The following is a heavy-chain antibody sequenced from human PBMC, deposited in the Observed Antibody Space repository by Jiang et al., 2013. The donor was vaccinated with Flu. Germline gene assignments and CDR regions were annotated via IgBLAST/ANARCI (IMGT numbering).Heavy chain of an antibody. CDR2: IYYSGTT. J-gene: IGHJ4*02. CDR1: GGSISSGGNY. D-gene: IGHD4/OR15-4a*01. CDR3: ARGGASGYDHFYFDY. Sequence: GSGLVKPSQTLSLTCNVSGGSISSGGNYWNWIRQHPGKGLEWIGYIYYSGTTYYSPSLKSRLSLSVDTSQNQISLHLNSVTAADTAVYYCARGGASGYDHFYFDYWGQGILITVSS. V-gene: IGHV4-31*03.